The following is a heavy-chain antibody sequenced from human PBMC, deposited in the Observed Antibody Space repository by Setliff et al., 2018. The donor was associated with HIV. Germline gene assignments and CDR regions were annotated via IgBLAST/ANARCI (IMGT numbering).Heavy chain of an antibody. D-gene: IGHD3-10*01. CDR1: GGTFNNLA. CDR2: FIPFFGTR. Sequence: GASVKVSCKASGGTFNNLAITWVRQAPGQGLEWMGEFIPFFGTRNYAQRFQGRVSFTADASTNTAYMELSSLRSEDTAVFYCGRGKHYNSGSPPLYDSWGQGTLVTVSS. CDR3: GRGKHYNSGSPPLYDS. V-gene: IGHV1-69*13. J-gene: IGHJ4*02.